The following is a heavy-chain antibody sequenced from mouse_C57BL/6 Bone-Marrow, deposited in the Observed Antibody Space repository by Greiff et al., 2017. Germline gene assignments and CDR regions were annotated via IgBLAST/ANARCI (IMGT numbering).Heavy chain of an antibody. CDR1: GYTFTSYW. Sequence: QVQLQQPGAELVKPGASVKVSCKASGYTFTSYWMHWVKQRPGQGLEWIGRIHPSDSDTNYNQKFKGKATLTVDKSSSTANMQLRSLTSEDSAVYYCAIWASRVFAYWGQGTLVTVSA. V-gene: IGHV1-74*01. D-gene: IGHD6-1*01. CDR2: IHPSDSDT. J-gene: IGHJ3*01. CDR3: AIWASRVFAY.